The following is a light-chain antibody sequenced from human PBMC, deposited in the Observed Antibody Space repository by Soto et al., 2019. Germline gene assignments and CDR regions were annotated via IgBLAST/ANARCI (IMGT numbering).Light chain of an antibody. J-gene: IGKJ4*01. Sequence: DIVMTQSPDSLTVSLGERATVNCKSSQSILYNSNNKNYLAWYQQKIGQPPKLLISWASIRESGVPDRFSGSGSGTDFTITISSLQAEDVAVYYCQQYYDPPLTFGGGTKVEI. CDR2: WAS. CDR1: QSILYNSNNKNY. V-gene: IGKV4-1*01. CDR3: QQYYDPPLT.